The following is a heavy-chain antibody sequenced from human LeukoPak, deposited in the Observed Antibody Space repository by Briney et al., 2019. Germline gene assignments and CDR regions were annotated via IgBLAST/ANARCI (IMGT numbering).Heavy chain of an antibody. CDR3: ARDFTSGRFDP. CDR2: ISYDGSNK. CDR1: GFTFSRYA. Sequence: GRSLRLSCAASGFTFSRYAMHWVRQAPGKGLEWVAVISYDGSNKYYADSVKGRFTISRDNAKNTLYLQMNSLRAEDTAVYYCARDFTSGRFDPWGQGTLVTVSS. V-gene: IGHV3-30-3*01. D-gene: IGHD3-16*01. J-gene: IGHJ5*02.